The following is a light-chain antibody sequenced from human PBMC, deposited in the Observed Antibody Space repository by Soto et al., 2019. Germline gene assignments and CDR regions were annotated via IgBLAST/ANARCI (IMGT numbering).Light chain of an antibody. Sequence: DIKMTQSPSSLSASIGDRVTMTCRASQSISTFLNWYRQRPGKAPELLIYSASTLQTGVPARFIGSATGTDDTTIISSLQLADVGTYFCQQSYSTPHFTFGPGTKVDLK. CDR2: SAS. CDR1: QSISTF. V-gene: IGKV1-39*01. J-gene: IGKJ3*01. CDR3: QQSYSTPHFT.